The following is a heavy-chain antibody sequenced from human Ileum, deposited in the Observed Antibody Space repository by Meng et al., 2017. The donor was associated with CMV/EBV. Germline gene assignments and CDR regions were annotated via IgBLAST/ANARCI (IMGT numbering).Heavy chain of an antibody. CDR3: ARGKLRSGYYPYFDS. CDR1: GSITSGPYT. D-gene: IGHD3-3*01. CDR2: IYQTGST. J-gene: IGHJ4*02. Sequence: GSITSGPYTWSWIRQSPGKGLGWIGHIYQTGSTSYSASLKTRVTISVDKSNNQFSLRLSSVTAADTAVYYCARGKLRSGYYPYFDSWGQGTLVTVSS. V-gene: IGHV4-30-2*06.